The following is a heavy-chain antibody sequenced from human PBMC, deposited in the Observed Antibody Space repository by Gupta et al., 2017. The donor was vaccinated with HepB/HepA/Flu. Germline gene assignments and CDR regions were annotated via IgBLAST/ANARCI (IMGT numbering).Heavy chain of an antibody. J-gene: IGHJ3*02. Sequence: EVRLEESGGGLIQPGGSLRLSCAASGVTVIDNYMTWVRQAPGKGLEWVSIVYTGGSTYYADSVKGRFTISRDSSKNTLYLQMNSLRVDDTAVYYCARRGRNVFGDAFDIWGQGTMVTVSS. CDR3: ARRGRNVFGDAFDI. CDR1: GVTVIDNY. D-gene: IGHD2-15*01. CDR2: VYTGGST. V-gene: IGHV3-53*01.